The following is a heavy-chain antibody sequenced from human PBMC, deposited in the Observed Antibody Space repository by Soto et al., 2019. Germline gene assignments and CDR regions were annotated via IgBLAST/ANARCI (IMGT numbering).Heavy chain of an antibody. CDR2: ISAYNGNT. D-gene: IGHD3-22*01. V-gene: IGHV1-18*01. J-gene: IGHJ4*02. CDR1: GYTFTSYG. CDR3: ARGIVDYDSSGYEFDY. Sequence: ASVNVSCKASGYTFTSYGISWVRQAPGQGLEWMGWISAYNGNTNYAQKLQGRVTMTTDTSTSTAYMELRSLRSDDTAVYYCARGIVDYDSSGYEFDYWGQGTLVTVSS.